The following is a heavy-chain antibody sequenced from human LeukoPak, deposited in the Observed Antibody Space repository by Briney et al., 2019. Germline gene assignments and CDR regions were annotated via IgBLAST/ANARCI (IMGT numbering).Heavy chain of an antibody. CDR1: GFTFSDHY. CDR3: TRTYCIKSECSGVFDM. D-gene: IGHD2-8*01. CDR2: SRNKANRYTT. Sequence: PGGSLRLSCAVSGFTFSDHYMEWVRQAPGKGLEWVGRSRNKANRYTTEYAASVKGRFTMSRDDSKNSLYLQMNSLKTEDTAVYYCTRTYCIKSECSGVFDMWGQGTMVTVSS. V-gene: IGHV3-72*01. J-gene: IGHJ3*02.